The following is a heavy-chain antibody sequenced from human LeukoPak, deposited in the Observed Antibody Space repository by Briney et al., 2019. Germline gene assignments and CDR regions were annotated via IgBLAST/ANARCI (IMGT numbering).Heavy chain of an antibody. CDR1: GFTFSTHA. V-gene: IGHV3-30-3*02. CDR3: AKLAISAILRSNWFDP. D-gene: IGHD5-18*01. CDR2: ISYDGSNK. Sequence: GGSLRLSCAASGFTFSTHAMHWVRQAPGKGLEWVAVISYDGSNKYYADSLKGRFTISRDNSKNTLYLQMNSLRAEDTAEYYCAKLAISAILRSNWFDPWGQGTLVTVSS. J-gene: IGHJ5*02.